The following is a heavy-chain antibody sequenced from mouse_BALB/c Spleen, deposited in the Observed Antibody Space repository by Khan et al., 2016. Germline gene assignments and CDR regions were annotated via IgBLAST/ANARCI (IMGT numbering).Heavy chain of an antibody. CDR3: ARAHYYGYAMDY. V-gene: IGHV2-9*02. Sequence: QVQLKESGPGLVAPSQSLSITCTVSGFSLTSYGVHWVRQPPGKGLEWLGVIWAGGSTNYNSALMSRLSISKDNSKSQVFLKMNSLQTDDTAMYYGARAHYYGYAMDYWGQGTSVTVSS. CDR2: IWAGGST. J-gene: IGHJ4*01. D-gene: IGHD1-2*01. CDR1: GFSLTSYG.